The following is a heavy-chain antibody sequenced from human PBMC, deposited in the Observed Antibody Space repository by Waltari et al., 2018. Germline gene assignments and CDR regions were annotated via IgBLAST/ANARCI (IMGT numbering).Heavy chain of an antibody. D-gene: IGHD3-22*01. J-gene: IGHJ4*02. Sequence: QVQLVQSGAEVKKPGSSVKVSCKASGGTFSSYAISWVRQAPGQGLEWMGGIIPILGIANYAQKCQGRVTITADESTSTAYMELSSLRSEDTAVYYCGGGDSSGYPGDYWGQGTLVTVSS. V-gene: IGHV1-69*04. CDR1: GGTFSSYA. CDR2: IIPILGIA. CDR3: GGGDSSGYPGDY.